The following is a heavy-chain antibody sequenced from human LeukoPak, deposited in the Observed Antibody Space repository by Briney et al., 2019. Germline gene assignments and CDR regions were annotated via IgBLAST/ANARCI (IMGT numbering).Heavy chain of an antibody. CDR3: ARDSWRRAFNYGMDV. J-gene: IGHJ6*02. CDR2: ISWSSGNI. Sequence: GRSLRLSCAASGFNFDDYAMHWVRQVPGKGLEWVAGISWSSGNIGYGDSVKDRFTISRDNAENSLHLQMNSLRTENTALYFCARDSWRRAFNYGMDVWGQGTTDAVSS. CDR1: GFNFDDYA. D-gene: IGHD5-12*01. V-gene: IGHV3-9*01.